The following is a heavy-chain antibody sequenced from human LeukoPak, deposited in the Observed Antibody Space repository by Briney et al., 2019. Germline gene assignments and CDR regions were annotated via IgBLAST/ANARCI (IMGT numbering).Heavy chain of an antibody. J-gene: IGHJ4*02. Sequence: PSETLSLTCTVSGGSISSGSYYWSWIRQPAGKGPEWIGRIYTSGSTNYNPSLKSRVTISVDTSKNQFSLKLSSVTAADTAVYYCARGLWFGELLPDYWGQGTLVTVSS. D-gene: IGHD3-10*01. CDR3: ARGLWFGELLPDY. CDR2: IYTSGST. V-gene: IGHV4-61*02. CDR1: GGSISSGSYY.